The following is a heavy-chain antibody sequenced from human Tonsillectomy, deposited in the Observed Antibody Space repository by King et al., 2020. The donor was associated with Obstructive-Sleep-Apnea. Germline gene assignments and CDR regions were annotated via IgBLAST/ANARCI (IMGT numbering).Heavy chain of an antibody. D-gene: IGHD3-10*01. V-gene: IGHV2-5*01. CDR1: GFSLSSSGVG. Sequence: VTLKESGPTLVEPTQTLTLTCAFSGFSLSSSGVGVGWIRQPPGKALEWLSLIFGNDDKRYSPSLKSRVTITKDTSKNPVVLTMTNMDPVDTATYYCAHTSVSYYYGPGNSYTFAYWGQGTLVTVSS. J-gene: IGHJ4*02. CDR2: IFGNDDK. CDR3: AHTSVSYYYGPGNSYTFAY.